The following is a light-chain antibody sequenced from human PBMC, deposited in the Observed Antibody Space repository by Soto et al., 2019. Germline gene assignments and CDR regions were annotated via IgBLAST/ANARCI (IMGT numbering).Light chain of an antibody. V-gene: IGLV1-40*01. CDR1: SSNIGSHI. CDR3: QSYDSSLSAL. J-gene: IGLJ2*01. CDR2: GDN. Sequence: QSVLTQPPSASGTPGQRVTISCSGSSSNIGSHIVNWYQQLPGTAPKLLIYGDNNRPSGVPDRFSGSKSGTSASLAITGLQAEDEADYYCQSYDSSLSALFGGGTKLTVL.